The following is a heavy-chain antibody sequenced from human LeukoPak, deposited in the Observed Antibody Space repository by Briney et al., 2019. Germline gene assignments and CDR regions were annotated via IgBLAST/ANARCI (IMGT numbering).Heavy chain of an antibody. CDR2: IYYSGST. CDR1: GGSISSYY. V-gene: IGHV4-59*01. J-gene: IGHJ5*02. CDR3: ARGYFDWLSPEVNWFDP. D-gene: IGHD3-9*01. Sequence: PSETLSLTCTVSGGSISSYYWSWIRQPPGKGLEWIGYIYYSGSTKYNPSLKSRVTISVDTSKNQFSLKLSSVTAADTAVYYCARGYFDWLSPEVNWFDPWGQGTLVTVSS.